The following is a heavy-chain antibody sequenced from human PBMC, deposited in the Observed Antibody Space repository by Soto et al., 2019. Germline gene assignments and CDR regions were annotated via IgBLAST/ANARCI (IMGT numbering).Heavy chain of an antibody. Sequence: EVQLVEAGGGLVKPGGSLRLSCAASGLTFSTYGMNWVRQAPGKGLEWVSSISSGGEYVDYADSVKGRLTISRDNAKNSLYLQLDSLRVEDTAVYYCATDGAAGAAMGVCGQGTTVTVSS. CDR2: ISSGGEYV. J-gene: IGHJ6*02. CDR3: ATDGAAGAAMGV. V-gene: IGHV3-21*01. D-gene: IGHD6-13*01. CDR1: GLTFSTYG.